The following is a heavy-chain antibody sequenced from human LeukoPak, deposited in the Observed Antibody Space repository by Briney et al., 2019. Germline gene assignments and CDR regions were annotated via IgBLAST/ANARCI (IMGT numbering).Heavy chain of an antibody. CDR2: ISSSSSYI. CDR1: GFTFSSYS. Sequence: PGGSLRLSCAASGFTFSSYSMNWVRQAPGKGLEWVSSISSSSSYIYYADSVKGRFTISRDNAKNSLYLQMNSLRAEDTAVYYCARDRRPYYNFDYWGQGTLVTVSS. CDR3: ARDRRPYYNFDY. V-gene: IGHV3-21*01. J-gene: IGHJ4*02. D-gene: IGHD1-26*01.